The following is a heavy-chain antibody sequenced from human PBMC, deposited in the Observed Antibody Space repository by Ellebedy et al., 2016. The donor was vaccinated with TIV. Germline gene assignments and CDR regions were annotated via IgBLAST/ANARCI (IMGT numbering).Heavy chain of an antibody. V-gene: IGHV3-9*01. D-gene: IGHD4-23*01. J-gene: IGHJ4*02. Sequence: GGSLRLSXVASGFTFDDFAMHWVRQSPGRGLEWVSSISWNSGFIAYADSVKGRFTISRDNAENSLFLQVHSLGPEDTALYYCVKEDCFAGNCYFDSWGQGTLLTVSS. CDR2: ISWNSGFI. CDR1: GFTFDDFA. CDR3: VKEDCFAGNCYFDS.